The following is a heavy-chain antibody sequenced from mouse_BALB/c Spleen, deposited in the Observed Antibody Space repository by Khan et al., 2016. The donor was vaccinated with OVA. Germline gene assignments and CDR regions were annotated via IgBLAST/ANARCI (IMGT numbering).Heavy chain of an antibody. CDR3: IKHGISEFAY. V-gene: IGHV1S137*01. CDR2: ISTYYGNI. J-gene: IGHJ3*01. D-gene: IGHD1-3*01. Sequence: KNGPEPVRPGASVKISCKGSGYTFADSGMHWVRQSHAKSLEWIGVISTYYGNIKYNQKFEGRATMTVDKSSSTAYMELARMTSEASAVFFWIKHGISEFAYWGQGTLVTVSA. CDR1: GYTFADSG.